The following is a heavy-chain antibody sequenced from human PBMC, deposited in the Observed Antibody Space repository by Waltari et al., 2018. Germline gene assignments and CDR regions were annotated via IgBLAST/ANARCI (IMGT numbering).Heavy chain of an antibody. CDR3: STRYGY. Sequence: EVQLIQSGAEVKKPGATVKISCKASAHTFTDYYIHWVQQAPGKGLVWMGLIDPEDGETVYAENFQGRVTITADRSTDTVYMELSSVRSEDTAVYYCSTRYGYWGQGTLVTVSS. CDR1: AHTFTDYY. D-gene: IGHD4-17*01. CDR2: IDPEDGET. J-gene: IGHJ4*02. V-gene: IGHV1-69-2*01.